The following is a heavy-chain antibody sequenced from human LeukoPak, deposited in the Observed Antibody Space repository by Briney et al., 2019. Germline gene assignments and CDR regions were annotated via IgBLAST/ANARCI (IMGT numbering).Heavy chain of an antibody. CDR1: GFTVSSNY. V-gene: IGHV3-53*01. CDR2: IYSGGST. J-gene: IGHJ4*02. CDR3: ARVAAAGTGGDIDY. D-gene: IGHD6-13*01. Sequence: GGSLRLSCAASGFTVSSNYMSWVRQAPGKGLEWVSVIYSGGSTYNADSVKGRFTISRDNSKNTLYLQMNSLRAEDTAVYYCARVAAAGTGGDIDYWGQGTLVTVSS.